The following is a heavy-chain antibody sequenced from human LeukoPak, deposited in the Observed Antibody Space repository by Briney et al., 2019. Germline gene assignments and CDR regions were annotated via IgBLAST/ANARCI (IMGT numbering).Heavy chain of an antibody. V-gene: IGHV4-39*07. CDR2: ISYSGST. Sequence: PSETLSPTCTVSGVSITSSSYYWGWIRQPPGKGLELIGSISYSGSTYYNPSLKSRVTISVDTSKNQFSLKLSSVTAADTAVYYCARVERELLRSPFDYWGQGTLVTVSS. CDR3: ARVERELLRSPFDY. D-gene: IGHD1-26*01. J-gene: IGHJ4*02. CDR1: GVSITSSSYY.